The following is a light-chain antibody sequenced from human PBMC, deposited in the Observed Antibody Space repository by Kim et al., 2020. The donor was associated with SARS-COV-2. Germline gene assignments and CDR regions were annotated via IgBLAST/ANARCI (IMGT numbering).Light chain of an antibody. CDR3: QQRSNWPRT. CDR1: QSVSSY. J-gene: IGKJ2*01. Sequence: SLSPGERATRSCRASQSVSSYLAWYQQKRGQAPRLLIYDASNRATGIPARFSGSGSGTDFTLTISRLEPEDFAVYYCQQRSNWPRTFGQGTKLEI. CDR2: DAS. V-gene: IGKV3-11*01.